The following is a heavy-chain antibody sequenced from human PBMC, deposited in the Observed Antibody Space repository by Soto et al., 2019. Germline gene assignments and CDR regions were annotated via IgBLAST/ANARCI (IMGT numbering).Heavy chain of an antibody. D-gene: IGHD3-10*01. CDR2: IYYSGST. CDR3: ARGVDSPPPYYYGMDV. CDR1: GGSISSGGYY. V-gene: IGHV4-31*03. J-gene: IGHJ6*02. Sequence: PSETLSLTCTVSGGSISSGGYYWSWIRQHPGKGLEWIGYIYYSGSTYYNPSLKSRVTISVDTSKNQFSLKLSSVTAADTAVYYCARGVDSPPPYYYGMDVWGQGTTVTVSS.